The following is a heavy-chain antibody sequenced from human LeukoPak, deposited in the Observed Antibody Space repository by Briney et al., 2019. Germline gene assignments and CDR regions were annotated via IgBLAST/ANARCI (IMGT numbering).Heavy chain of an antibody. CDR3: AKDAHYYYYYGMDV. V-gene: IGHV3-9*01. D-gene: IGHD3-10*01. J-gene: IGHJ6*02. Sequence: GGSLRLSCAASGFNFDDYAMHWVRQAPGKGLEWVSGISWNSGSIGYADSVKGRFTISRDNAKNSLYLQMNSLRAEDTALYYCAKDAHYYYYYGMDVWGQGTTVTVSS. CDR2: ISWNSGSI. CDR1: GFNFDDYA.